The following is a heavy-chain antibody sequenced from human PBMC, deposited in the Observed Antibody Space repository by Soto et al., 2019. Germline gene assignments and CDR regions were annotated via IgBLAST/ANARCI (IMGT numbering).Heavy chain of an antibody. Sequence: SETLSLTCSVSGGYISGHYWSWVRQTPGKGLEWIGYMYYSGSTNYNPSLKSRVTISVDTSKNHFSLRLTSVTAADTAAYYCARGPYYDLIWNYYYMDVWGKGTTVTVSS. CDR2: MYYSGST. V-gene: IGHV4-59*08. CDR3: ARGPYYDLIWNYYYMDV. D-gene: IGHD3-16*01. CDR1: GGYISGHY. J-gene: IGHJ6*03.